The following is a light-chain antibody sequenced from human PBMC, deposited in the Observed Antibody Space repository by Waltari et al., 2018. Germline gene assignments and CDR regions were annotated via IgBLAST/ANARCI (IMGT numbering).Light chain of an antibody. Sequence: IQMTQSPPTLSASVGDRVTITCRASQSIYNLVVWYQQKPGKAPKLLMSSASVLVSGVPPRFSGSGSVTDFTLTISSLQPDDFATYYCQQRKTYPITFGQGTRL. CDR3: QQRKTYPIT. J-gene: IGKJ5*01. CDR2: SAS. CDR1: QSIYNL. V-gene: IGKV1-5*03.